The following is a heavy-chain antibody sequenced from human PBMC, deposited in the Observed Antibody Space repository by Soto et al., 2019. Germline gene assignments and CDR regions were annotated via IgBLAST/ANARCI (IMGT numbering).Heavy chain of an antibody. CDR2: INPNSGGT. D-gene: IGHD6-6*01. CDR1: GYTFTGYY. CDR3: ASTYSSSIGPSDY. Sequence: GASVKVSCKASGYTFTGYYMNWVRQAPGQVLEWMGWINPNSGGTNYAQKFQGRVTMTRDTSISTAYMELSRLRSDDTAVYYCASTYSSSIGPSDYWGQGTLVSVSS. V-gene: IGHV1-2*02. J-gene: IGHJ4*02.